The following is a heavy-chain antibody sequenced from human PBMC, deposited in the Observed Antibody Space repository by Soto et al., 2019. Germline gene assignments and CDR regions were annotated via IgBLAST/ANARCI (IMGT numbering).Heavy chain of an antibody. CDR1: GSSISSYY. Sequence: PSETLSLTCTVSGSSISSYYWSWIRQPPGKGLEWIGYIYYSGSTNYNPSLKSRVTISVDTSKNQFSLKLSSVTAADTAVYYCARRYGGTLDDWGQGTLVTVSS. D-gene: IGHD4-17*01. CDR3: ARRYGGTLDD. CDR2: IYYSGST. V-gene: IGHV4-59*08. J-gene: IGHJ4*02.